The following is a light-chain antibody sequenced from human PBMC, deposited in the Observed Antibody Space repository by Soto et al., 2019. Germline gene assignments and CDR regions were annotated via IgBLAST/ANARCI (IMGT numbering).Light chain of an antibody. J-gene: IGLJ1*01. CDR3: SSYTDSSNYV. Sequence: QSFLTQPASVSGSPGQSITISCTGTSSDLAIYNYVSWYQQQPGKAPKLMIYQVTNRPSGVSNRFSGSGSGNTASLTISGLQAEDEADYYCSSYTDSSNYVFGTGTKVTVL. CDR2: QVT. CDR1: SSDLAIYNY. V-gene: IGLV2-14*01.